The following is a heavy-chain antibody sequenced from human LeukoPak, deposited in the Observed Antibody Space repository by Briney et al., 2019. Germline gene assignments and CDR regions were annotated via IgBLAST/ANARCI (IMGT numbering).Heavy chain of an antibody. CDR1: GYTFIRHW. D-gene: IGHD6-6*01. J-gene: IGHJ5*02. Sequence: ASVKVSCKASGYTFIRHWMHRVRQAPGQGLEWMGIINPNGGTTIYAQKFQGRVTLTSDVSTSTIYMELSSLRSDDLAVYFCARDSSTSASWWFDPWGQGTLVTVSS. V-gene: IGHV1-46*01. CDR3: ARDSSTSASWWFDP. CDR2: INPNGGTT.